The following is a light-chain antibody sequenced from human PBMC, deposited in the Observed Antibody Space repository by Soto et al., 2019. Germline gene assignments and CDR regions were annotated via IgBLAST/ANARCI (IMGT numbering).Light chain of an antibody. CDR1: QGISSY. CDR3: QQSYSTLIT. J-gene: IGKJ5*01. CDR2: AAS. Sequence: DIQMTQSASTPSASFGDRVTITCRASQGISSYLAWYQQKPGKAPKVLIYAASSLQSGVPSRFSGSGYGTDFNLTISSLQTEDFATYYCQQSYSTLITFGQGTRLEIK. V-gene: IGKV1-39*01.